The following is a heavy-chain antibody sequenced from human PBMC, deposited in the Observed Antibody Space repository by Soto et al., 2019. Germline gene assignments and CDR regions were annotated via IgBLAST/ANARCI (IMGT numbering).Heavy chain of an antibody. J-gene: IGHJ6*02. CDR3: ARRTLGYCSGGSCYSYGMDV. CDR2: IYPGDSDT. D-gene: IGHD2-15*01. CDR1: GYRFTSYW. V-gene: IGHV5-51*01. Sequence: VESLKIPCKGAGYRFTSYWIGWVRQMTGKGLEWMGIIYPGDSDTRYSPSFQGQVTISADKSISTAYLQWSSLKASDTAMYYCARRTLGYCSGGSCYSYGMDVWGQGTTVTVSS.